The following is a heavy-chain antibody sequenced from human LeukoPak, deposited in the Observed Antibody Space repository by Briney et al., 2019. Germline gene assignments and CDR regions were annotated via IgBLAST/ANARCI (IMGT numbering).Heavy chain of an antibody. J-gene: IGHJ6*03. Sequence: WAAVKVSCKASGYTFTSYGISWVRQAPGQGLEGMGWISAYNGNTNYAQKIQGRVTMTTDTSTSTAYMELRSLRSDDTAVYYCARGSPFRIVGATNYYYYYMDVWGKGTTVTVSS. V-gene: IGHV1-18*01. CDR3: ARGSPFRIVGATNYYYYYMDV. D-gene: IGHD1-26*01. CDR1: GYTFTSYG. CDR2: ISAYNGNT.